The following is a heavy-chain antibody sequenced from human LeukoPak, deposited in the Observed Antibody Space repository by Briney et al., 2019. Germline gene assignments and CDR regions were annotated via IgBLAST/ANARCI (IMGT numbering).Heavy chain of an antibody. D-gene: IGHD3-9*01. J-gene: IGHJ6*02. V-gene: IGHV4-59*08. CDR2: IYYSGST. Sequence: PSETLSLTCTVSGGSISSYYWSWIRQPPGKGLEWIGYIYYSGSTNYNPSLKSRVTISVDTSENQFSLKLSSVTAADTAVYYCATRSIYYYYGMDVWGQGTTVTVSS. CDR1: GGSISSYY. CDR3: ATRSIYYYYGMDV.